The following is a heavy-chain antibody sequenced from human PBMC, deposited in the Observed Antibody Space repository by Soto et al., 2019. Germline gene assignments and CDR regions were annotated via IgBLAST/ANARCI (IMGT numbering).Heavy chain of an antibody. CDR1: GGTFSSYA. Sequence: ASVKVSCKASGGTFSSYAISWVRQAPGQGLEWMGGIIPIFGTANYAQKFQGRVTITADKSTSIAYMELSSLRSEDTAVYYCASATMNGAFDIWGQGTMVTVSS. CDR2: IIPIFGTA. CDR3: ASATMNGAFDI. D-gene: IGHD3-22*01. J-gene: IGHJ3*02. V-gene: IGHV1-69*06.